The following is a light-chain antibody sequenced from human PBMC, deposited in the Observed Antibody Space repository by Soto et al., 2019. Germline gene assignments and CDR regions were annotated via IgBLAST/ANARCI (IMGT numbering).Light chain of an antibody. CDR3: PQHHSYPST. V-gene: IGKV1-17*01. CDR2: GAS. J-gene: IGKJ1*01. Sequence: ITCRASQGTRNDLGWYQQKPGQAPKRLIYGASSLQSGVPSRFSGSGSGTELNHTISRLQTEDCAAYPCPQHHSYPSTIGQGTRVDIK. CDR1: QGTRND.